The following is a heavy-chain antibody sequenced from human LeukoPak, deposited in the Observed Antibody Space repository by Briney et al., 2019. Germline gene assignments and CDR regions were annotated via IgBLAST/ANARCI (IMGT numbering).Heavy chain of an antibody. CDR3: ARIGYCSGGSCSLAPYDI. CDR1: GYTFTGYY. CDR2: INPNSGGT. D-gene: IGHD2-15*01. J-gene: IGHJ3*02. V-gene: IGHV1-2*02. Sequence: ASVKVSCKASGYTFTGYYMDWVRQAPGQGLEGMGWINPNSGGTNYAQKFQGRVTMTRDTSISTAYMELSRLRSDDTAVYYCARIGYCSGGSCSLAPYDIWGQGTMVTVSS.